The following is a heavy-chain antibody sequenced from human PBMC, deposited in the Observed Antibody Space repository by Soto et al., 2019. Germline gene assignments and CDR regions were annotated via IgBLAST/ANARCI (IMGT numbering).Heavy chain of an antibody. CDR1: GGSISISSYY. D-gene: IGHD1-26*01. CDR3: ARTIGTYERSGSVNWFDP. J-gene: IGHJ5*02. Sequence: SDTLSLTCTVSGGSISISSYYWGWIRHPPGKGLEWIGSIYYSGSTYYNPSLKSRVTISVDTSKNQFSLKLSSVTAADTAVYYCARTIGTYERSGSVNWFDPWGQGTLVTVSS. CDR2: IYYSGST. V-gene: IGHV4-39*01.